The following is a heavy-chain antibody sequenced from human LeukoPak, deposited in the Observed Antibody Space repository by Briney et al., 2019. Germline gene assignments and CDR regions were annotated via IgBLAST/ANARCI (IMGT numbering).Heavy chain of an antibody. V-gene: IGHV1-18*01. Sequence: ASVKVSCMASGYTFTSYGISWVRQAPGQGLEWMGWISAYNGNTNYAQKLQGRVTMTTDTSTSTAYMELRSLRSDDTAVYYCARDPTDYGSGPHYFDYWGQGTLVTVSS. CDR3: ARDPTDYGSGPHYFDY. J-gene: IGHJ4*02. CDR1: GYTFTSYG. CDR2: ISAYNGNT. D-gene: IGHD3-10*01.